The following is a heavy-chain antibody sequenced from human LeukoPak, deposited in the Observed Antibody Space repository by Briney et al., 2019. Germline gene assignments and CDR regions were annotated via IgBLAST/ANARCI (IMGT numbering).Heavy chain of an antibody. CDR3: VRVNDYGDRNLYYFGY. V-gene: IGHV3-64D*06. CDR1: GLIFSNYG. CDR2: ISSDGDNT. D-gene: IGHD4-17*01. Sequence: GGSLRLSFSASGLIFSNYGMYWVRQAPGKGLEFVSAISSDGDNTFYADSVKGRFTISRDNSKNTLYLQTNSLRGEDTAVYYCVRVNDYGDRNLYYFGYWGQETLVTVSS. J-gene: IGHJ4*02.